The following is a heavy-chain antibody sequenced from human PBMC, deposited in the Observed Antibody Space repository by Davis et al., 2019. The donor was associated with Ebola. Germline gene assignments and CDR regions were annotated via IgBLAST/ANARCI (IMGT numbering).Heavy chain of an antibody. CDR3: ARAKAGTRYYFDY. V-gene: IGHV3-21*01. Sequence: PGGSLRLSCAASGFTFSSYSMNWVRQAPGKGLEWVSSISSSSSYIYYADSVKGRFTISRDNAKNSLYLQMNSLRAEDTAVYYCARAKAGTRYYFDYWGQGTLVTVSS. J-gene: IGHJ4*02. CDR2: ISSSSSYI. CDR1: GFTFSSYS. D-gene: IGHD6-19*01.